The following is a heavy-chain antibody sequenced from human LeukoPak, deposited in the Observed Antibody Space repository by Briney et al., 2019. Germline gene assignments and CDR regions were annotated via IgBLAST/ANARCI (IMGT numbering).Heavy chain of an antibody. CDR1: GFTFDDYG. J-gene: IGHJ6*03. Sequence: PGGSLRLSCAASGFTFDDYGMSWVRQAPGKGLEWVSGINWNGGSTGYADSVKGRFTIFRDNAKNSLYLQMNSLRAEDTALYYCARVTTGDYYYYYMDVWGKGTTVTVSS. CDR3: ARVTTGDYYYYYMDV. CDR2: INWNGGST. V-gene: IGHV3-20*04. D-gene: IGHD4-11*01.